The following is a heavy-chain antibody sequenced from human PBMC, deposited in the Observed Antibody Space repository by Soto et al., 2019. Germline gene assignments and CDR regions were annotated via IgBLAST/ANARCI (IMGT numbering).Heavy chain of an antibody. CDR3: ARHNPPYDFWSGYSYYFDY. CDR1: GVSISSGGYY. CDR2: IYYSGST. J-gene: IGHJ4*02. Sequence: SETLSLTCTVSGVSISSGGYYWSWIRQHPGKGLEWIGNIYYSGSTYYNPSLKSRVTISVDTSKNQFSLKLSSVTAADTAVYYCARHNPPYDFWSGYSYYFDYWGQGTLVTVS. D-gene: IGHD3-3*01. V-gene: IGHV4-39*01.